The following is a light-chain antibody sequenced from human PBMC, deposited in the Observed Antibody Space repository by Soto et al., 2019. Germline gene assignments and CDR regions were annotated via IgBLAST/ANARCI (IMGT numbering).Light chain of an antibody. V-gene: IGKV3-15*01. CDR1: ESVSTN. CDR2: GAS. Sequence: EIEMTQSPATLSLAPGERVTLSCRASESVSTNLAWYQQKAGQAPRLLIYGASTRATGIPARFSGSGSGTEFTLTIRSLQSEDFAVYSCQQYNNWPPLTFGGGTKGDIK. J-gene: IGKJ4*01. CDR3: QQYNNWPPLT.